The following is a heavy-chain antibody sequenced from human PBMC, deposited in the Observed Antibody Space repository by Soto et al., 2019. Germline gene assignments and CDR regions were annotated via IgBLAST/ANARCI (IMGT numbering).Heavy chain of an antibody. Sequence: QVQLVESGRGVVQPGRSLRLSCAASGFTFRSHGMHWVRQAPGKGLEWVAVIWYDGSNEYYADSVKGRFTISRDNSKNTLHLQMNSLRAEDTAVYYCGRCGDEKKSEYWGQGTLVTVSS. CDR3: GRCGDEKKSEY. CDR2: IWYDGSNE. J-gene: IGHJ4*02. D-gene: IGHD3-10*01. CDR1: GFTFRSHG. V-gene: IGHV3-33*01.